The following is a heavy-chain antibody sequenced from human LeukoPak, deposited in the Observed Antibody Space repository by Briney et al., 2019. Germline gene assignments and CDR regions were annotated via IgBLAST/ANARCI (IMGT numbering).Heavy chain of an antibody. D-gene: IGHD3-22*01. Sequence: GGSLRLSCAVSGITLSNYGMSWVRQAPGNGLEWVAGISGSAGGTYYADSVKGRFTISRDNAKSTLYLQLNNLRAEDTAVYFCAKRGVVIRVILVGFYKEAYYFDSWGQGALVTVSS. CDR1: GITLSNYG. CDR3: AKRGVVIRVILVGFYKEAYYFDS. CDR2: ISGSAGGT. J-gene: IGHJ4*02. V-gene: IGHV3-23*01.